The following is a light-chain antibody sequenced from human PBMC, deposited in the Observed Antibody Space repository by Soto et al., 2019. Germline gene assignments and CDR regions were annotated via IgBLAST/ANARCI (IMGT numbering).Light chain of an antibody. CDR3: QQFYNYPRT. CDR2: AAS. CDR1: QSISSY. J-gene: IGKJ1*01. V-gene: IGKV1-39*01. Sequence: DIQMTQSPSSLSASVGDRVTITCRASQSISSYLNWYQQKPGKAPKLLIYAASSLQSGVPSRFSGSGSGTDFTLTISYLQSEDFGTYYCQQFYNYPRTVGQGTKGDIK.